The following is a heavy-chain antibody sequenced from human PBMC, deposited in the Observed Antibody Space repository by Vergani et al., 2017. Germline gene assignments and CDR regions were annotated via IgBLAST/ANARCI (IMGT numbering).Heavy chain of an antibody. J-gene: IGHJ4*02. Sequence: QVQLQQWGAGLLKPSETLSLTCAVYGGSFSGYYWSWIRQPPGKGLEWIGEINHSGSTNYNPSLKSRVTISVDTSKNQFSPKLSSVTAADTAVYYCAKVVRYGGHPYFDYWGQGTLVTVSS. D-gene: IGHD1-26*01. CDR2: INHSGST. CDR3: AKVVRYGGHPYFDY. CDR1: GGSFSGYY. V-gene: IGHV4-34*01.